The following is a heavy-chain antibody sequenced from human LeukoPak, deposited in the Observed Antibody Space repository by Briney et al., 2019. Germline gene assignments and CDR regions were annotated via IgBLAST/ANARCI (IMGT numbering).Heavy chain of an antibody. Sequence: ASVKVSCKAPGYTFTSYAMNWVRQAPGQGLEWMGWINTNTGNPTYAQGFTGRFVFSLDTSVSTAYLQISSLKAEDTAVYYCAAPIGIDYGGPRDAFDIWGQGTMVTVSS. J-gene: IGHJ3*02. CDR3: AAPIGIDYGGPRDAFDI. V-gene: IGHV7-4-1*02. CDR2: INTNTGNP. D-gene: IGHD4-23*01. CDR1: GYTFTSYA.